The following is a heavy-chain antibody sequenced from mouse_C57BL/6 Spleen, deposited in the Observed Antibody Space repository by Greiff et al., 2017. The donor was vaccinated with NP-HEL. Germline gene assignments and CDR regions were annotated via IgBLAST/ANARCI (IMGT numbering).Heavy chain of an antibody. D-gene: IGHD1-1*01. CDR3: ASYYGSSYGD. CDR2: IYPGDGDT. CDR1: GYAFSSSW. V-gene: IGHV1-82*01. J-gene: IGHJ2*01. Sequence: VQLQQSGPELVKPGASVKISCKASGYAFSSSWMNWVKQRPGKGLEWIGRIYPGDGDTNYNGKFKGKATLTADKSSSTAYMQLSSLTSEDSAVYFCASYYGSSYGDWGQGTTLTVSS.